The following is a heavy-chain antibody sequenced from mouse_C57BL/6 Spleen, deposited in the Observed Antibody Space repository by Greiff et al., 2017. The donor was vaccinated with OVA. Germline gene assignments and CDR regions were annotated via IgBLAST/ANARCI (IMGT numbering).Heavy chain of an antibody. CDR1: GYTFTSYT. J-gene: IGHJ1*03. Sequence: VKLVEPGAELARPGASVKMSCKASGYTFTSYTMHWVKQRPGQGLEWIGYINPSSGYTKYNQKFKDKATLTADKSSSTAYMQLSSLTSEDSAVYYCARAGGYDYDGDWYFDVWGTGTTVTVSS. D-gene: IGHD2-4*01. V-gene: IGHV1-4*01. CDR3: ARAGGYDYDGDWYFDV. CDR2: INPSSGYT.